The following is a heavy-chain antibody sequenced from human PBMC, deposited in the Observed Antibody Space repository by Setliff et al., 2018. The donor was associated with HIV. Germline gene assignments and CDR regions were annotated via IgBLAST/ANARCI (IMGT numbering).Heavy chain of an antibody. CDR3: VRYIGAAAGYIDH. D-gene: IGHD6-25*01. CDR1: GYSFVDFW. Sequence: PGESLKISCHLSGYSFVDFWIGWVRQMPGKGLEWVGFIYPGDSDSRYSPSFRGQVTISADKSTTTVYLDWASLKASDTAMYYCVRYIGAAAGYIDHWGQGTLVTVSS. CDR2: IYPGDSDS. V-gene: IGHV5-51*01. J-gene: IGHJ4*02.